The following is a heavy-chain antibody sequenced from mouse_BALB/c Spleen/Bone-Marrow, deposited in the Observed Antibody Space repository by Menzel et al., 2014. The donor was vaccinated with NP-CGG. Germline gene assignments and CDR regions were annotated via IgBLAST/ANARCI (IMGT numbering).Heavy chain of an antibody. D-gene: IGHD2-4*01. Sequence: EVQLQQSGPELVKPGASVKISCKASGYSFTGYFMNWVMQSHGKSLEWIGRINPYNGDTFYNQKFKGKATLTVDKSSNTAHMELRSLASEDSAVYYCARIYDYDRGAWFATGAKGLWSLSLQ. CDR1: GYSFTGYF. CDR2: INPYNGDT. V-gene: IGHV1-20*02. J-gene: IGHJ3*01. CDR3: ARIYDYDRGAWFAT.